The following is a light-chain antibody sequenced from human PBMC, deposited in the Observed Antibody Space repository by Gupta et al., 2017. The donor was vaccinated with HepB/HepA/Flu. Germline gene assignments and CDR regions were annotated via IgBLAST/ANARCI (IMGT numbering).Light chain of an antibody. J-gene: IGLJ1*01. CDR3: QSYDSSLSGYV. Sequence: QSVLTQPPSVSRAPGPRASISCTGSSSNNGAGYDVHWYQQQPGTAPNLLIYGNSNQRSGVPDRFSGSKSGTSASLAITWLQAEDEADYYCQSYDSSLSGYVFGTGTKVTVL. CDR2: GNS. V-gene: IGLV1-40*01. CDR1: SSNNGAGYD.